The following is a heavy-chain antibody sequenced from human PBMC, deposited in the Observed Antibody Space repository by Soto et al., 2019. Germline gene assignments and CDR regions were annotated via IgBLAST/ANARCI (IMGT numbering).Heavy chain of an antibody. CDR2: IIPIFGIA. D-gene: IGHD1-1*01. V-gene: IGHV1-69*10. Sequence: SVKVSCKPSGGTFSSYDINWVRQAPGQGLEWMGGIIPIFGIAKYPQTFQGRVTMTSDTSISTAHMELSSLRSEDTAVYYCARRAETNGWNGFGADKYYFDFWGQGTLVTVSS. CDR1: GGTFSSYD. CDR3: ARRAETNGWNGFGADKYYFDF. J-gene: IGHJ4*02.